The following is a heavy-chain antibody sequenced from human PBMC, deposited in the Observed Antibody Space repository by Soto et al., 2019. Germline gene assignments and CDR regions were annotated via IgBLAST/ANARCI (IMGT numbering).Heavy chain of an antibody. CDR3: ARDGEMFGSPRPLDY. Sequence: PGGSLRLSCAASGFTFSSYWMSWVRQAPGKGLEWVANIKQDGSEKYYVDSVKGRFTISRDNAKNSLYLQMNSLRAEDTAVYYCARDGEMFGSPRPLDYWGQGTLVTVSS. CDR2: IKQDGSEK. J-gene: IGHJ4*02. V-gene: IGHV3-7*03. D-gene: IGHD3-10*02. CDR1: GFTFSSYW.